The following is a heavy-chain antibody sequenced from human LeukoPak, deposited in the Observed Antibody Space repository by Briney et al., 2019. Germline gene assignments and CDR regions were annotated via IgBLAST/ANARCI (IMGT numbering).Heavy chain of an antibody. Sequence: GGSLRLSCAASGFTFSNYGMHWVRQAPGKGLEWVSAISGSGGSTYYADSVKGRFTISRDNSKNTLYLQMNSLRAEDTAVYYCAKRDDYGDYGDYWGQGTLVIVSS. D-gene: IGHD4-17*01. CDR2: ISGSGGST. CDR1: GFTFSNYG. V-gene: IGHV3-23*01. J-gene: IGHJ4*02. CDR3: AKRDDYGDYGDY.